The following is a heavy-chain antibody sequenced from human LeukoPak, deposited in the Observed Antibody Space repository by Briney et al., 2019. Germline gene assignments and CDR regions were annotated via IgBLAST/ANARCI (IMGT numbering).Heavy chain of an antibody. CDR3: ARDLGGGWFDP. CDR1: GDSITSDSYY. J-gene: IGHJ5*02. V-gene: IGHV4-61*02. CDR2: IDTTGSI. Sequence: SETLSLTCTVSGDSITSDSYYWSWIRQPAGKGLEWIGRIDTTGSINYNPSLKSRVTVSGDTSKNQFSLKLSSVTAADTAVYYCARDLGGGWFDPWGQGTLVTVSS.